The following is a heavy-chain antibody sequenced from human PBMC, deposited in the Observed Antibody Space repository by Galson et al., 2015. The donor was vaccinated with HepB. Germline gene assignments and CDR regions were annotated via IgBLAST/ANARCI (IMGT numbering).Heavy chain of an antibody. CDR1: VYTFSNYG. J-gene: IGHJ6*03. D-gene: IGHD3-10*01. Sequence: SVKVSCKASVYTFSNYGITWVRQAPGQGLEWMGWITVYKHNTNYAQKVQGRVTMTTDTSTSTAYMELRSLTSDDTAVYYCARISGSYYNTDLPYYHYMDVWGQGTAVTVSS. CDR2: ITVYKHNT. V-gene: IGHV1-18*01. CDR3: ARISGSYYNTDLPYYHYMDV.